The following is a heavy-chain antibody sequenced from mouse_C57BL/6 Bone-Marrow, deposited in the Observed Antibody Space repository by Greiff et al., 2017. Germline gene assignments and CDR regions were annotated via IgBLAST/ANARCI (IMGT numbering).Heavy chain of an antibody. Sequence: DVQLVESGGGLVKPGGSLKLSCAASGFTFSSYAMSWVRQTPEKRLEWVATISDGGSYTYYPDNVKGRFTISRDKAKNNLYLQMGHLKSEDTAMDYYARDRLTMVNGPNWYFDVWGTGTAVTVTA. CDR2: ISDGGSYT. J-gene: IGHJ1*03. CDR1: GFTFSSYA. V-gene: IGHV5-4*01. CDR3: ARDRLTMVNGPNWYFDV. D-gene: IGHD2-1*01.